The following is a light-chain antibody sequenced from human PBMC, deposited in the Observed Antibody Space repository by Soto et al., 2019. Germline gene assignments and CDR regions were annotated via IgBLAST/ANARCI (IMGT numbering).Light chain of an antibody. Sequence: QSVLTQPASVSGSPGQSITISCTGTSSDVGGYKYVSWYQQYPGKAPKLMIYDVSNRPSGVSNRFSGSKSGNTASLTISGLQAEDGADYYCSSYTSSSSYVFGPGTKLTVL. CDR1: SSDVGGYKY. J-gene: IGLJ1*01. V-gene: IGLV2-14*03. CDR2: DVS. CDR3: SSYTSSSSYV.